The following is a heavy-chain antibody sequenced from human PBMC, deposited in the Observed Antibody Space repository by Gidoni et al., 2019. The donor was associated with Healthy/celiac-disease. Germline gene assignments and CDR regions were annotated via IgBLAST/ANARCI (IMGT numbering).Heavy chain of an antibody. D-gene: IGHD6-19*01. V-gene: IGHV3-11*01. J-gene: IGHJ4*02. Sequence: QVQLVESGGGLVKPGGSLRLSCAASGSTFSDYYMSWIRQAPGKGLEWVSYLSSSGSTIYYADSVKGRFTISRDNAKNSLYLQMNSLRAEDTAVYYCASCIAVAAACDYWGQGTLVTVSS. CDR1: GSTFSDYY. CDR2: LSSSGSTI. CDR3: ASCIAVAAACDY.